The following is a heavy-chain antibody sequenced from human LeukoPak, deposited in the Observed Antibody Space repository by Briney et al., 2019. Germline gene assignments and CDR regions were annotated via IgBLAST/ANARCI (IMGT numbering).Heavy chain of an antibody. CDR3: ARVPYCSSTSCYGAPRSYGMDV. Sequence: KPSETLSLTCTVSGGSISSYYWSWIRQPPGKGLEWIGYIYYSGSTNYNPSLKSRVTISVDTSKNQFSLKLSSVTAADTAVYYCARVPYCSSTSCYGAPRSYGMDVWGQGTTVTVSS. V-gene: IGHV4-59*01. J-gene: IGHJ6*02. D-gene: IGHD2-2*01. CDR1: GGSISSYY. CDR2: IYYSGST.